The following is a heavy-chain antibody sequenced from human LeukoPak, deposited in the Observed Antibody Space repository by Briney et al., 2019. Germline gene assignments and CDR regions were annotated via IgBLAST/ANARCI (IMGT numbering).Heavy chain of an antibody. V-gene: IGHV4-34*01. CDR2: INHSGST. J-gene: IGHJ3*02. Sequence: SETLSLTCAVYGGSFSGYYWSWIRQPPGKGLEWIGEINHSGSTNYNPSLKSRVTISVDTSKNQFSLKLSSVTAADTAVYYCARDSEVPAARKAFDIWGQGTMVTVSS. D-gene: IGHD2-2*01. CDR3: ARDSEVPAARKAFDI. CDR1: GGSFSGYY.